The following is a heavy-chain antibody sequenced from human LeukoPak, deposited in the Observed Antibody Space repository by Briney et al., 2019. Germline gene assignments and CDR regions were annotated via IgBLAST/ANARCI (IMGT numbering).Heavy chain of an antibody. V-gene: IGHV4-34*01. Sequence: SETLSLTCAVYGGSFSGYYWSWIRQPPGKGLEWIGEINHSRSSNYNPSLKSRVTISVDTSKNQFSLKLSSVTAADTAVYYCARGPLRSGYYRPNWFDSWGQGTLVTVSS. D-gene: IGHD3-3*01. CDR3: ARGPLRSGYYRPNWFDS. CDR1: GGSFSGYY. CDR2: INHSRSS. J-gene: IGHJ5*01.